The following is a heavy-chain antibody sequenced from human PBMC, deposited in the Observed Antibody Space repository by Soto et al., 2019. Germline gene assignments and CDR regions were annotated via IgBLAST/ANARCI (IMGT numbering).Heavy chain of an antibody. J-gene: IGHJ3*01. CDR3: ARDRITTRVDAFDL. D-gene: IGHD3-3*01. CDR1: GGTFSTYI. V-gene: IGHV1-69*08. Sequence: QVQLVQSGAEVRKPGSSVKVSCKAPGGTFSTYIISWVRQAPGQGLEWMGRIIPIPDITNYAKKFQGRVTVTADRSTSTADMELTSLKSEDTGVYYCARDRITTRVDAFDLWGQGTMVTVSS. CDR2: IIPIPDIT.